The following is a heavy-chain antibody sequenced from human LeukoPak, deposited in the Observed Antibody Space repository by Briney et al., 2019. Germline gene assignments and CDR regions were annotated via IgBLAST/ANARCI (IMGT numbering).Heavy chain of an antibody. CDR2: IIPIFGTA. J-gene: IGHJ6*02. V-gene: IGHV1-69*13. Sequence: ASVKVSCKVSGYTLTELSMHWVRQAPGQGLEWMGGIIPIFGTANYAQKFQGRVTITADESTSTAYMELSSLRSDDTAVYYCARDSRQIAAAAPGYYYGMDVWGQGTTVTVSS. CDR1: GYTLTELS. CDR3: ARDSRQIAAAAPGYYYGMDV. D-gene: IGHD6-13*01.